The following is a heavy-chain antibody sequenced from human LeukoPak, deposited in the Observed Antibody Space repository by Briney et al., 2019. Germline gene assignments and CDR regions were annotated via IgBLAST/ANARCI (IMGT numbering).Heavy chain of an antibody. V-gene: IGHV1-24*01. CDR2: FDPEDGET. Sequence: GASVKVSFKVSGYTLTELSMHWARQAPGKGLEWMGGFDPEDGETIYAQKFQGRVTMTEDTSTDTAYMELSSLRSEDTAVYYCATGGADYGDYEDAFDIWGQGTMVTVSS. CDR1: GYTLTELS. J-gene: IGHJ3*02. CDR3: ATGGADYGDYEDAFDI. D-gene: IGHD4-17*01.